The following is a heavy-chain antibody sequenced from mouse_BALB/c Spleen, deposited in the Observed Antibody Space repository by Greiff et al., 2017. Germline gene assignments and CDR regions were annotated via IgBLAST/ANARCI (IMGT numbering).Heavy chain of an antibody. CDR2: ISNGGGST. CDR3: ARHDGLYYFDY. CDR1: GFTFSSYT. V-gene: IGHV5-12-2*01. J-gene: IGHJ2*01. Sequence: EVKLVESGGGLVQPGGSLKLSCAASGFTFSSYTMSWVRQTPEKRLEWVAYISNGGGSTYYPDTVKGRFTISRDNAKNTLYLQMSSLKSEDTAMYYCARHDGLYYFDYWGQGTTLTVSS. D-gene: IGHD2-3*01.